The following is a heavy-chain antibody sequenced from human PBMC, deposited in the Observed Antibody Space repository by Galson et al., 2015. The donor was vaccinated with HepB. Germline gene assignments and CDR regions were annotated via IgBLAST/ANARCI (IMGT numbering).Heavy chain of an antibody. Sequence: SVKVSCAASGYTFTDYHMHWLRQAPGQGLEWVGWIRPGTGDTNFAQTFQDSVTITKDTAMSTLYLHMKRLRADDTAVYYCARDVSTYTGARKDTNWFDPWGQGTLVIVSS. D-gene: IGHD7-27*01. CDR1: GYTFTDYH. CDR3: ARDVSTYTGARKDTNWFDP. CDR2: IRPGTGDT. V-gene: IGHV1-2*02. J-gene: IGHJ5*02.